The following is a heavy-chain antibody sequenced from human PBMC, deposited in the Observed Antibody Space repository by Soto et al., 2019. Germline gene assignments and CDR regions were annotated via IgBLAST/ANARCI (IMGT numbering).Heavy chain of an antibody. D-gene: IGHD5-12*01. Sequence: SETLSLTCAVYGGSFSGYYWSWIRQPSGKGLEWLGEINQSGSTNYNPSLKSRLIISVDTSKNQFSLKLSSVTAADTAVYYCARGGRMATTPHDYWGQGTPITVSS. CDR2: INQSGST. V-gene: IGHV4-34*01. CDR1: GGSFSGYY. J-gene: IGHJ4*02. CDR3: ARGGRMATTPHDY.